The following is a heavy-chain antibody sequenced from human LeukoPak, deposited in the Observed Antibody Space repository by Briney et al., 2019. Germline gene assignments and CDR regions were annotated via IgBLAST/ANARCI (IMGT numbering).Heavy chain of an antibody. D-gene: IGHD1-26*01. Sequence: GGSLRLSCTASGFTFGDYAMSWVRQAPGKGLEWVGFIRSKAYGGTTEYAASVKGRFTISRDDSKSIAYLQMNSLKTEDTAVYYCTSYVGAIQIAPHYWGQGTLVTVSS. CDR2: IRSKAYGGTT. CDR1: GFTFGDYA. J-gene: IGHJ4*02. CDR3: TSYVGAIQIAPHY. V-gene: IGHV3-49*04.